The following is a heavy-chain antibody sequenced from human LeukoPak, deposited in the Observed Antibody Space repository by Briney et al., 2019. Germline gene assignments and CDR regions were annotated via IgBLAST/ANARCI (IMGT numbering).Heavy chain of an antibody. Sequence: GSLRLSCAASGFTFSSYAMSWVRQAPGKGLEWVSAISGSGGSTYYADSVKGRFTISRDNSKNTLYLQMNSLRAEDTAVYYCAKDLASQLGRGFYYYYGMDVWGQGTTVTVS. CDR1: GFTFSSYA. CDR2: ISGSGGST. CDR3: AKDLASQLGRGFYYYYGMDV. V-gene: IGHV3-23*01. D-gene: IGHD6-6*01. J-gene: IGHJ6*02.